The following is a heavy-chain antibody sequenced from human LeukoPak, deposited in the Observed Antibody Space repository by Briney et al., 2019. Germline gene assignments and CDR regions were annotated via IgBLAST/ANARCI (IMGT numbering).Heavy chain of an antibody. Sequence: GGSLRLSCAASGFTFSSYTMSWVRQAPGKGLEWVSGISGSGGSTYYADSVKGRFTISRDNSKNTLYLQMNSLRAEDTAVYYCAKDREVRFLEWLYSIDYWGQGTLVTVSS. D-gene: IGHD3-3*01. J-gene: IGHJ4*02. CDR1: GFTFSSYT. CDR3: AKDREVRFLEWLYSIDY. V-gene: IGHV3-23*01. CDR2: ISGSGGST.